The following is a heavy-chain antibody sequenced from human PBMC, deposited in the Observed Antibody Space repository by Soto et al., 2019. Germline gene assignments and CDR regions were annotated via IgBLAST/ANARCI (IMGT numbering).Heavy chain of an antibody. D-gene: IGHD3-10*01. CDR3: ARGITMVRGLNYYGMDV. Sequence: SETLSLTCAVYSGSFSGYYWSWIRQPPGKGLEWIGEINHSGSTNYNPSLKSQVTISIDTSKNQFSLKLNSVTAADTAVYYCARGITMVRGLNYYGMDVWGQGTSVT. V-gene: IGHV4-34*01. J-gene: IGHJ6*02. CDR2: INHSGST. CDR1: SGSFSGYY.